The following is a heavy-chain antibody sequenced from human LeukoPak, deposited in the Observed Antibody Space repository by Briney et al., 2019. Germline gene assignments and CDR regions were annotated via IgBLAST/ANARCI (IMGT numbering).Heavy chain of an antibody. CDR3: ARFQNYDILTGYLYGMDV. CDR2: IYYSGST. V-gene: IGHV4-34*01. J-gene: IGHJ6*02. Sequence: KPSETLSLTCAVYGGSFSGYYWGWIRQPPGKGLEWIGSIYYSGSTYYNPSLKSRVTISVDTSKNQFSLKLSSVTAADTAVYYCARFQNYDILTGYLYGMDVWGQGTTVTVSS. CDR1: GGSFSGYY. D-gene: IGHD3-9*01.